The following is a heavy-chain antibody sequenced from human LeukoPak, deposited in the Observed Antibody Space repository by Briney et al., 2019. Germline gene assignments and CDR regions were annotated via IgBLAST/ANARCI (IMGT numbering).Heavy chain of an antibody. CDR3: ARGAGYCTNGVCLNYFDY. Sequence: GGSLRLSCAASGFTFSSYWMSWVRQAPGKGLEWVANIKQDGSEKYYVDSVKGRFTIFRDNAKNSLYLQMNSLRAEDTAVYYCARGAGYCTNGVCLNYFDYWGQGTLVTVSS. CDR1: GFTFSSYW. CDR2: IKQDGSEK. J-gene: IGHJ4*02. V-gene: IGHV3-7*01. D-gene: IGHD2-8*01.